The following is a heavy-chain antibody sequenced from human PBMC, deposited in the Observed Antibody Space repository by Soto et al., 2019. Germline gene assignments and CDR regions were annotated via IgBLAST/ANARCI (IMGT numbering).Heavy chain of an antibody. J-gene: IGHJ6*02. Sequence: ASVKVSCKASGYIFSNFGLSWVRQAPGQGLEWMGWISGYNGNTNSAEKFQGRVTMTTDTSTSTAYMEVRSPTSDDTAVYYCARDKGYGFGWSSSSGMDVWGQGTTVTVSS. D-gene: IGHD5-18*01. CDR1: GYIFSNFG. V-gene: IGHV1-18*01. CDR2: ISGYNGNT. CDR3: ARDKGYGFGWSSSSGMDV.